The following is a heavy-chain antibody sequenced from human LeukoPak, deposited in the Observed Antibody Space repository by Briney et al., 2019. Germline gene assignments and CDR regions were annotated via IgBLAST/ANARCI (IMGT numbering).Heavy chain of an antibody. CDR1: GGSISSGGHS. Sequence: PSQTLSLTCTVSGGSISSGGHSWSWIRQPPGKGLEWIGEINHSGSTNYNPSLKSRVTISVDTSKNQFSLKLSSVTAADTAVYYCARAGRQSSGHMGYWGQGTLVTVSS. D-gene: IGHD3-22*01. V-gene: IGHV4-30-2*01. CDR2: INHSGST. J-gene: IGHJ4*02. CDR3: ARAGRQSSGHMGY.